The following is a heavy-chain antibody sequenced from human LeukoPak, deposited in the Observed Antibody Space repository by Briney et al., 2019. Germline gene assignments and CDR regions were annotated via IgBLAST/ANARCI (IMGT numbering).Heavy chain of an antibody. CDR2: IYYSGST. Sequence: SETLSLTCTVSGGSISSSSYYWGWIRQPPGKGLEWIGSIYYSGSTYYNPSLKSRVTISVDTSKNQFSLKLSSVTAADTAVYYCASYCSSTSCPLYFDYWGQGTLVTVSS. V-gene: IGHV4-39*01. CDR1: GGSISSSSYY. CDR3: ASYCSSTSCPLYFDY. D-gene: IGHD2-2*01. J-gene: IGHJ4*02.